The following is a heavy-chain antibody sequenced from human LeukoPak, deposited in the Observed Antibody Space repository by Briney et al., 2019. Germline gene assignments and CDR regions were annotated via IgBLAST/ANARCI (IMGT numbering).Heavy chain of an antibody. CDR1: GYTFTSYG. V-gene: IGHV1-18*01. CDR2: ISAYNGNT. CDR3: ARVGRAVAGTWYNWFDP. J-gene: IGHJ5*02. D-gene: IGHD6-19*01. Sequence: ASVKVSCKASGYTFTSYGIGGVRQAPGRGLEWMGWISAYNGNTNYAQKLQGRVTMTTDTSTSTAYVELRSLRSDDTAVYYCARVGRAVAGTWYNWFDPWGQGTLVTVSS.